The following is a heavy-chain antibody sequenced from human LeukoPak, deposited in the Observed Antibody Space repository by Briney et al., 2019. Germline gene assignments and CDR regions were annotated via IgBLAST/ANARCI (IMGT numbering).Heavy chain of an antibody. D-gene: IGHD6-13*01. J-gene: IGHJ4*02. CDR3: ARGSSWYWPSAFDY. Sequence: PGRSLRLSCAASGFTFSSYGMHWVRQAPGKGLEWVAVIWYDGSNKYYADSVKGRFTISRDNSKNTLYLQMNSLRAEDTAVYYCARGSSWYWPSAFDYWGQGTLVTVSS. CDR2: IWYDGSNK. V-gene: IGHV3-33*01. CDR1: GFTFSSYG.